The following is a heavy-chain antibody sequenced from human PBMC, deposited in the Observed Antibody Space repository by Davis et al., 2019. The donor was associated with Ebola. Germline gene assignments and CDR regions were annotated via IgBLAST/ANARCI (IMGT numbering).Heavy chain of an antibody. V-gene: IGHV2-5*02. Sequence: SGPTLVTPTQTVTLTCTFSGFSLTTTGVGVGWIRQPPGKALEWLALIYWDDDRRYSPSLRSRLTITKDTPKNQVVLTMTNMDPVDTATYFCTHRDVGSECFDYWGQGTLITVSS. J-gene: IGHJ4*02. CDR2: IYWDDDR. CDR3: THRDVGSECFDY. CDR1: GFSLTTTGVG. D-gene: IGHD3-3*01.